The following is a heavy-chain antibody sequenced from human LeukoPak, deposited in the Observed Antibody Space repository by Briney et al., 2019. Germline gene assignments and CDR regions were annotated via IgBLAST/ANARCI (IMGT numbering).Heavy chain of an antibody. CDR2: ISYDGSNK. Sequence: GRSLRLSCAASGFTFSSYGMHWVRQAPGKGLEWVAVISYDGSNKYYADSVKGRFTISRDNSKNTLYLQMNSLRAEDTAVYYCAKGQMALFDYWGQGTLVTVSS. CDR3: AKGQMALFDY. J-gene: IGHJ4*02. D-gene: IGHD5-24*01. V-gene: IGHV3-30*18. CDR1: GFTFSSYG.